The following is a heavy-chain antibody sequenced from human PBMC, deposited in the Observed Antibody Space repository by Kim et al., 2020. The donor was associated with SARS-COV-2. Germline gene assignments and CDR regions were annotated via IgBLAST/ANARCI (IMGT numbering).Heavy chain of an antibody. Sequence: ANYAQGCQGRVTITADESTSTAYMELSSLRSEDTAVYYCARAAAGFWFDPWGQGTLVTVSS. CDR3: ARAAAGFWFDP. CDR2: A. D-gene: IGHD6-13*01. J-gene: IGHJ5*02. V-gene: IGHV1-69*01.